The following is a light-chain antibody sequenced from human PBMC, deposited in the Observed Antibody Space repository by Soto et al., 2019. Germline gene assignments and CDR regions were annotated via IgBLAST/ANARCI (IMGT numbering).Light chain of an antibody. Sequence: EIVLTQSPDTLSLSPGERATLSCRASQSISTYIAWYQQKPGQAPRLLIYDASNRATGIPARFSGSGSGTDFTLTISSLEPEDFAVYYCQQYNSWPLTFGGGTKVEIK. CDR2: DAS. V-gene: IGKV3-11*01. J-gene: IGKJ4*01. CDR3: QQYNSWPLT. CDR1: QSISTY.